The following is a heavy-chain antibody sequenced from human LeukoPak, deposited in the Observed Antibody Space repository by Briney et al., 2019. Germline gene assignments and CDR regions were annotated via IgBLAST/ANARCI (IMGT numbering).Heavy chain of an antibody. D-gene: IGHD6-19*01. CDR1: GISISSGYY. J-gene: IGHJ5*02. Sequence: SETLSLTCSVSGISISSGYYYAWIRQTPGKGLEWIGNIYHDGSTFYNPSLERRVTISVDVSRNQFSLKLTSLTAADTAVYYCARDKSMSFSVGWYGWFDPWGQGTPVTASS. CDR3: ARDKSMSFSVGWYGWFDP. V-gene: IGHV4-38-2*02. CDR2: IYHDGST.